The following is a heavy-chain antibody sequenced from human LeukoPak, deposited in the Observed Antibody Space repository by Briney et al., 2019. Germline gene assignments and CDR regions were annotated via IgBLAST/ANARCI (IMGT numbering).Heavy chain of an antibody. CDR3: ARVARHDYTYYPGGNYFDY. V-gene: IGHV1-69*06. D-gene: IGHD4-11*01. CDR2: IIPIFDTA. CDR1: GGTFRSYA. Sequence: SVKVSCKASGGTFRSYAINWVRQASGQGLEWMGGIIPIFDTADNAQKFQGRVTITADKSTSTAYMELSSLTSEDTAVYYCARVARHDYTYYPGGNYFDYWGQGTLVTVSS. J-gene: IGHJ4*02.